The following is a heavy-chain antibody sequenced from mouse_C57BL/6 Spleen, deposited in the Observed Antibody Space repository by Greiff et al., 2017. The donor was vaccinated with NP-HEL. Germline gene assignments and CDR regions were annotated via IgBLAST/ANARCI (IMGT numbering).Heavy chain of an antibody. CDR1: GYTFTSYW. V-gene: IGHV1-72*01. D-gene: IGHD1-1*01. Sequence: VKQSCKASGYTFTSYWMHWVKQRPGRGLEWIGRIDPNSGGTKYNEKFKSKATLTVDKPSSTAYMQLSSLTSEDSAVYYCARRRYYGSSYDFDYWGQSTTLTVSS. CDR3: ARRRYYGSSYDFDY. CDR2: IDPNSGGT. J-gene: IGHJ2*01.